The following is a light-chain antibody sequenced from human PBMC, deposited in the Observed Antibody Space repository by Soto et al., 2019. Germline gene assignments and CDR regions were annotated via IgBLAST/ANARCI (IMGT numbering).Light chain of an antibody. Sequence: EIVLTQSPATLSLSPGERATLSCRASQSVSSYLAWYQQKPGQAPRLLIYDASNRATGIPARFSGSGSGTDFTLTISSREPEDFAVYYCQQRSSWPPVTFGQGTKVEIK. CDR3: QQRSSWPPVT. CDR2: DAS. J-gene: IGKJ1*01. V-gene: IGKV3-11*01. CDR1: QSVSSY.